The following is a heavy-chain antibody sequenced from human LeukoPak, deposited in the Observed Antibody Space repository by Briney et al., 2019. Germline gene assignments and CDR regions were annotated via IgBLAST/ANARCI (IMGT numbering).Heavy chain of an antibody. J-gene: IGHJ4*02. V-gene: IGHV3-23*01. CDR3: SKWKAIVLVPAARSPIDY. CDR1: GGTFXSYA. Sequence: SGGTFXSYAISWVRQAPGKGLEWVSAMSGSGDSTYYADSVKGRFIISRDTSKNTLYLQMNSLRAEDTAVYYCSKWKAIVLVPAARSPIDYWGQGTLVTVSS. CDR2: MSGSGDST. D-gene: IGHD2-2*01.